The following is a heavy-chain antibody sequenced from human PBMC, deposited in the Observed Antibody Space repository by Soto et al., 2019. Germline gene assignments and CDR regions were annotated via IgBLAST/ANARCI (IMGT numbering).Heavy chain of an antibody. V-gene: IGHV4-31*03. J-gene: IGHJ1*01. CDR1: GGSISSGGYY. CDR3: ASSDCSSTSCYGSGHYFQH. CDR2: IYYSGST. Sequence: QVQLQESGPGLVKPSQTLSLTCTVSGGSISSGGYYWSWIRQHPGKGLEWIGYIYYSGSTYYNPSLKRRVTISVDTSKNQFSLKLSSVTAADTAVYYCASSDCSSTSCYGSGHYFQHWGQGTLVTVSS. D-gene: IGHD2-2*01.